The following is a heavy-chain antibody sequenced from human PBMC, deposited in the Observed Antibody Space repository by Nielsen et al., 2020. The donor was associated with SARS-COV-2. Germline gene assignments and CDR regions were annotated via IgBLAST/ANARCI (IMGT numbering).Heavy chain of an antibody. V-gene: IGHV3-23*01. D-gene: IGHD3-10*01. CDR1: GFTFSSYA. CDR2: ISGSGGST. Sequence: GESLKISCAASGFTFSSYAMSWVRQAPGKGLEWVSAISGSGGSTYYADYVKGRFTISRDNSKNTLYLQMNSLRAEDTAVYYCAKDKVNGSGVAVFDYWGQGTLVTVSS. J-gene: IGHJ4*02. CDR3: AKDKVNGSGVAVFDY.